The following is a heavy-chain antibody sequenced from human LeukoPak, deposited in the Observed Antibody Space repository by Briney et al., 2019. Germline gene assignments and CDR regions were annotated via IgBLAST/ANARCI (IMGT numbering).Heavy chain of an antibody. V-gene: IGHV3-23*01. CDR1: GFTFSSYA. Sequence: GGSLRLSCAASGFTFSSYAMSWVRQAPGKGLEWVSGISGSGGSTYYADSVKGRFTISRDNSKNTLYLQMNSLRAEDTAVYYCAKSGYHGSSGYNWGQGTLVTVSS. CDR2: ISGSGGST. CDR3: AKSGYHGSSGYN. D-gene: IGHD3-22*01. J-gene: IGHJ4*02.